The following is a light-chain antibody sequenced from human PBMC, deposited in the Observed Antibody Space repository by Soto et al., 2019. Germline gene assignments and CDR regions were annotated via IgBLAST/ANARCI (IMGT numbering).Light chain of an antibody. Sequence: EIVMTHSPATLSVSPGERVTLSCRARQSVGSNLAWYQQKPGQAPRLLIYGASTRATGIPARFSGSGSETDFTLTISSLQAEDSAVYFCQQYNNWPTWKFGQGTKVDIK. CDR3: QQYNNWPTWK. CDR1: QSVGSN. V-gene: IGKV3-15*01. J-gene: IGKJ1*01. CDR2: GAS.